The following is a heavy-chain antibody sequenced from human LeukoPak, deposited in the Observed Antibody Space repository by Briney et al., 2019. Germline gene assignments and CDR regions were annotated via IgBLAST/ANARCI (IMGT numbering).Heavy chain of an antibody. Sequence: PGGSLRLSCAASGFTFSSYAMNWVRQAPGKGLEWVSYFSSTGRSISYADSVKGRFTISRDIAKNSLYLQMNSLRAEDTAVYYCARSYHGAADYWGQGTLVTVSS. CDR1: GFTFSSYA. D-gene: IGHD4-17*01. CDR2: FSSTGRSI. CDR3: ARSYHGAADY. V-gene: IGHV3-48*01. J-gene: IGHJ4*02.